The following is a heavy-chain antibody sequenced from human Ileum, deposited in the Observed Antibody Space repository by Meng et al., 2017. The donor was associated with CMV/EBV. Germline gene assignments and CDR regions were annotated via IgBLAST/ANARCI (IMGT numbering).Heavy chain of an antibody. D-gene: IGHD1-26*01. CDR1: GGSVNNYF. CDR2: FYSSDTY. V-gene: IGHV4-4*07. Sequence: QVPLLESGLSRVKRSETLPLTGTVSGGSVNNYFWSWIRQSAGKGLEWIGRFYSSDTYNYHPSLDSRVTMSLDTSKNQFSLNLRSVTAADTATYYCARGPGASTREGFDYWGLGTLVTVSS. J-gene: IGHJ4*02. CDR3: ARGPGASTREGFDY.